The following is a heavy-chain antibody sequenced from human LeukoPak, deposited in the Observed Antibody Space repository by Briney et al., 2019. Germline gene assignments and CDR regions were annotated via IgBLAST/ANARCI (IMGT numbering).Heavy chain of an antibody. J-gene: IGHJ4*02. CDR2: ISYDGSNK. CDR1: GFTFSSYA. Sequence: GRSLRLSCAASGFTFSSYAMHWVRQAPGKGLVWVAVISYDGSNKYYADSVKGRFTISRDNSKNTLYLQMNSLRAEDTAVYYCARGRGYSYGAFDYWGQGTLVTVSS. CDR3: ARGRGYSYGAFDY. V-gene: IGHV3-30*04. D-gene: IGHD5-18*01.